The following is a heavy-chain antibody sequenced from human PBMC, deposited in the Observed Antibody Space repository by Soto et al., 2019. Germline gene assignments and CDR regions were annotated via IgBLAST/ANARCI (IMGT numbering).Heavy chain of an antibody. D-gene: IGHD6-6*01. J-gene: IGHJ6*02. CDR1: GGTFSSYA. Sequence: ASVKVSCKASGGTFSSYAISWVRQAPGQGLEWMGGIIPIFGTANYAQKFQGRVTITADESTSTAYMELSSLRSEDTAVYYCARALXYSSSRQPAYYYYGMDVWGQGTTVTVSS. CDR2: IIPIFGTA. V-gene: IGHV1-69*13. CDR3: ARALXYSSSRQPAYYYYGMDV.